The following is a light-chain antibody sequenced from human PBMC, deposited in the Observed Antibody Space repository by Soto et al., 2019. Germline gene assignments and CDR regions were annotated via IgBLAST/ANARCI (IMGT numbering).Light chain of an antibody. J-gene: IGLJ1*01. CDR2: DVS. Sequence: QSALTQPASVSGSPGLSIAISGTGTSSDVGGYNSVSWDQQHPVKAPQLVIYDVSTGRTGVSIRFSGSKSGNTASLTISGLQAQDESDYYSISYTTASSYVLATGTKLTV. CDR1: SSDVGGYNS. V-gene: IGLV2-14*01. CDR3: ISYTTASSYV.